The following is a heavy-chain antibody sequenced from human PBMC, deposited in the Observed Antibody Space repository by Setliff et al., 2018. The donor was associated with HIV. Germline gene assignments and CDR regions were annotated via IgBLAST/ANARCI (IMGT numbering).Heavy chain of an antibody. CDR1: GGTFSSYV. Sequence: SVKVSCKASGGTFSSYVINWVRQAPGQGLEWMGGAIPMLGIANHVHKFQGRVTITADKATSTAYMELNSLRSEDTAVYYCARSSYYDVNSPFDYWGQRTRVTVSS. CDR3: ARSSYYDVNSPFDY. D-gene: IGHD3-16*01. J-gene: IGHJ4*02. V-gene: IGHV1-69*10. CDR2: AIPMLGIA.